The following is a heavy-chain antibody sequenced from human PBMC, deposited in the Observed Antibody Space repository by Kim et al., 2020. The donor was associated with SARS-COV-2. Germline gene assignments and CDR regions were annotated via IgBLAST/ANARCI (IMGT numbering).Heavy chain of an antibody. CDR2: IYYSGST. Sequence: SETLSLTCTVSGGSISSYYWSWIRQPPGKGLEWIGYIYYSGSTNYNPSLKSRVTISVDTSKNQFSLKLSSVTAADTAVYYCAREGYDSSGYQNYFDYWGQGTLVTVSS. D-gene: IGHD3-22*01. V-gene: IGHV4-59*01. J-gene: IGHJ4*02. CDR1: GGSISSYY. CDR3: AREGYDSSGYQNYFDY.